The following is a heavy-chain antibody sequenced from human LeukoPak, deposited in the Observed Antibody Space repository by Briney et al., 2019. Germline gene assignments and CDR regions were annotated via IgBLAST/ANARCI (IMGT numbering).Heavy chain of an antibody. CDR1: DDSLSRYY. CDR2: VHHSGKT. J-gene: IGHJ3*02. CDR3: GRPQVLPLDAFNI. Sequence: SETLSLTCSVSDDSLSRYYWSWIRQSPGKGPEWIGYVHHSGKTDYNPTFKSRVTMSIDTSKNQFSMRLRSVTAADTAVYYCGRPQVLPLDAFNIWGQGTVVTVSS. V-gene: IGHV4-59*08.